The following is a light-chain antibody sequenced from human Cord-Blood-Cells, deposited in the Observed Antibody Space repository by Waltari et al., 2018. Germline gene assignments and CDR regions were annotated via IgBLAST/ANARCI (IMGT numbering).Light chain of an antibody. CDR3: CSYAGSYTFYV. Sequence: QSALTQPRSVSGSPGQSVTISCTGTSSDVGGYNYVYCYQQHPGKAPKLMIYDVSKRPSGVPDRFSGSKSGNTASLTISGLQAEDEADYYCCSYAGSYTFYVFGTGTKVTVL. V-gene: IGLV2-11*01. CDR1: SSDVGGYNY. CDR2: DVS. J-gene: IGLJ1*01.